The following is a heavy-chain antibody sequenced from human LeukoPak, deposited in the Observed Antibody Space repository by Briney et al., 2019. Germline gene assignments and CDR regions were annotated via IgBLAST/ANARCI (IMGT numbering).Heavy chain of an antibody. J-gene: IGHJ4*02. Sequence: PGVSLRLSCAASGFSLSSYAVSWVRQAPGKGLEWVRFTISRDDSKNTLHLQMNSHRAEDTAVYYCAKVQLGIGVDYWGQGTLVTVSS. D-gene: IGHD7-27*01. CDR3: AKVQLGIGVDY. CDR1: GFSLSSYA. V-gene: IGHV3-23*01.